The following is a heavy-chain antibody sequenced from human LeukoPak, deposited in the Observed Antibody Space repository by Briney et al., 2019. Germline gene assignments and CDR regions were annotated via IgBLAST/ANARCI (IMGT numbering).Heavy chain of an antibody. D-gene: IGHD5-12*01. J-gene: IGHJ4*02. CDR3: AKLRGGYPNYYFDY. Sequence: GGSLRLSCAASGFTFSSHGMHWVRQAPGKGLEWVAVIWYDGGNKFYADSVRGRFTISRDNSKNTLYVQMNSLRAEDTAVYHCAKLRGGYPNYYFDYWGQGTLVTVSS. CDR2: IWYDGGNK. CDR1: GFTFSSHG. V-gene: IGHV3-33*06.